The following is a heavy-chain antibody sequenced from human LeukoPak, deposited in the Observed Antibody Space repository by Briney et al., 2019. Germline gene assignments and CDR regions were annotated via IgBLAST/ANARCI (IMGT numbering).Heavy chain of an antibody. J-gene: IGHJ6*02. CDR3: ARDAVDTANAV. Sequence: GGSLRLSCAASGFTFTTYWMHWVRQAPGKGLVWVSHINSDGSITSYADSVKGRFAISRDNAKNTLYLQMNSLRAEDTAVYYCARDAVDTANAVWGQGTTVIVSS. V-gene: IGHV3-74*01. D-gene: IGHD5-18*01. CDR1: GFTFTTYW. CDR2: INSDGSIT.